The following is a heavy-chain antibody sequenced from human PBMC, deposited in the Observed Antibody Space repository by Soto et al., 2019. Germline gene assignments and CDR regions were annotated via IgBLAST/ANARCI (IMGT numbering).Heavy chain of an antibody. CDR1: GFTFSSYA. CDR3: ARVPQGLGLDY. J-gene: IGHJ4*02. D-gene: IGHD6-19*01. Sequence: QVQLVESGGGVVQPGRSLRLSCAASGFTFSSYAMHWVRQAPGKGLEWVAVISYDGSNKYYADSVKGRFTISRDNSKNPLYLQMNSLRAEDTAVYYCARVPQGLGLDYWGQGTLVTVSS. V-gene: IGHV3-30-3*01. CDR2: ISYDGSNK.